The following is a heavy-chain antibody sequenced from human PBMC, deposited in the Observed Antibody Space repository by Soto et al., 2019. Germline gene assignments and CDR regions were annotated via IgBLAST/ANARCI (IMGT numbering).Heavy chain of an antibody. CDR3: ARDRYSSGRYGARHC. Sequence: EVQLVDSGGDLVQPGGSLRLSCAASGFTLSNFWMRWVGQAPGKGLDWVPNIKHDGRAKNYVDPVKGPFTISRDNAKNSLYLPMNRMRAEDTAVYYCARDRYSSGRYGARHCWGAGTLVTVS. V-gene: IGHV3-7*01. D-gene: IGHD6-19*01. J-gene: IGHJ4*02. CDR1: GFTLSNFW. CDR2: IKHDGRAK.